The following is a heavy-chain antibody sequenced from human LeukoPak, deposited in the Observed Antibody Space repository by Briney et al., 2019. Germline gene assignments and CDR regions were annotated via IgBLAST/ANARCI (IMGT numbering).Heavy chain of an antibody. CDR1: GYTFTSYG. Sequence: ASVKVSCKASGYTFTSYGISWVRQAPGQGLEWMGWISAYNGNTNYAQKLQGRVIMTTDTSTSTAYMELRSLRSDDTAVYYCARDLTIAARLRPRFDAFDIWAKGQWSPSLQ. CDR2: ISAYNGNT. V-gene: IGHV1-18*01. D-gene: IGHD6-6*01. CDR3: ARDLTIAARLRPRFDAFDI. J-gene: IGHJ3*02.